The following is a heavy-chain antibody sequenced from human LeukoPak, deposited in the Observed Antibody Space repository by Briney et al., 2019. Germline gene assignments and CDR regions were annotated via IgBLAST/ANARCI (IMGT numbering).Heavy chain of an antibody. J-gene: IGHJ4*02. CDR3: AKDLGSGSVGNYFDY. CDR1: GFTFSSHG. D-gene: IGHD1-26*01. V-gene: IGHV3-23*01. Sequence: GGSLRLSCAASGFTFSSHGMHWVRQAPGKGLEWVSAISGSGGSTYYADSVKGRFTISRDNSKNTLYLQMNSLRAEDTAVYYCAKDLGSGSVGNYFDYWGQGTLVTVSS. CDR2: ISGSGGST.